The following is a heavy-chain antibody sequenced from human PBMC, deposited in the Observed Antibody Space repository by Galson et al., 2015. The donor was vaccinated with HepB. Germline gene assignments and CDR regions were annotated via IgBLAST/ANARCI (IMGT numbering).Heavy chain of an antibody. Sequence: LTCTVSGGSIISSRNYWGWIRQPPGKGLEWIGGIYYAGSSHYNPSLKSRLTLSVDTSKNQFSLRLTSVTAADTAVYYCARPRYCSSASCSASFDYWGQGILVTVSS. CDR3: ARPRYCSSASCSASFDY. J-gene: IGHJ4*02. CDR1: GGSIISSRNY. D-gene: IGHD2-2*01. CDR2: IYYAGSS. V-gene: IGHV4-39*01.